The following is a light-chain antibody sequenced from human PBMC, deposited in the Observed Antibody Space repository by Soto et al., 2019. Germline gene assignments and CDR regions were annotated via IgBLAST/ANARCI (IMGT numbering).Light chain of an antibody. CDR3: QQYGSMIT. V-gene: IGKV3-20*01. CDR1: QKISSTV. CDR2: GAS. J-gene: IGKJ5*01. Sequence: EIVLTQSPGILSLSPGERAMLPCRAGQKISSTVLAWYKQKPGQAPRLLICGASSRATGVPDRITGSGSGTDFTLTISRMEPEDFAVYYCQQYGSMITFGQGTRLEIK.